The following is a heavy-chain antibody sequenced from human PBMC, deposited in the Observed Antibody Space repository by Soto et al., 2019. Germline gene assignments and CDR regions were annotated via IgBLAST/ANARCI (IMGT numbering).Heavy chain of an antibody. Sequence: GGSLRLSCAASGFTVSSNYMSWVRQAPGKGLEWVSVIYSGGSTYYADSVKGRFTISRDNSKNTLYLQMNSLRAEDTAVYYCAREGIAAAGTTGWFDPWGQGTMVTVSS. CDR2: IYSGGST. V-gene: IGHV3-53*01. CDR3: AREGIAAAGTTGWFDP. J-gene: IGHJ5*02. CDR1: GFTVSSNY. D-gene: IGHD6-13*01.